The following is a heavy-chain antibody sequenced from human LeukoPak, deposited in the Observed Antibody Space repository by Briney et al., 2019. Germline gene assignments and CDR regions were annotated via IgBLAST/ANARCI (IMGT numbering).Heavy chain of an antibody. V-gene: IGHV3-30-3*01. J-gene: IGHJ5*02. CDR2: ISYDGSNK. CDR1: GFTFSSYA. Sequence: GALRLSCAASGFTFSSYAMHWVRQAPGKGLEWVAVISYDGSNKYYADSAKGRFTISRDNSKNTLYLQMNSLRAEDTAVYYCARGLVVVAARSWFDPWGQGTLVTVSS. D-gene: IGHD2-15*01. CDR3: ARGLVVVAARSWFDP.